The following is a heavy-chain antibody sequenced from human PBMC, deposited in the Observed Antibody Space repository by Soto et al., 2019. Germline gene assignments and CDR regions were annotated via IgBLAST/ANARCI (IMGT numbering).Heavy chain of an antibody. Sequence: GASVKVSCKASGFTFTSSAMQWVRQARGQRLEWIGWIVVGSGNTNYAQKFQERVTFTRDMSTSTAYMELSSLKASDTAIYYCARTAAAGKYYYGVDVWGQGTTVTVSS. D-gene: IGHD6-13*01. CDR1: GFTFTSSA. J-gene: IGHJ6*02. CDR2: IVVGSGNT. V-gene: IGHV1-58*02. CDR3: ARTAAAGKYYYGVDV.